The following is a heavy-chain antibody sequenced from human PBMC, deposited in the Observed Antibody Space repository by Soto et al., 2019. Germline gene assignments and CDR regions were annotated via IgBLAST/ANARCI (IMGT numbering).Heavy chain of an antibody. Sequence: QVQLVESGGGVVQPGRSLRLSCAASGFTFNFFAMHWVRQAPGKGLEWVAAVSKDGSNTYYADSVKGRFTISRDNPKNTLYLQMNSLRLEDTAVYYCARDIWWEPGVDAFHIWGQGTMVPVSP. V-gene: IGHV3-30-3*01. CDR2: VSKDGSNT. J-gene: IGHJ3*02. D-gene: IGHD1-26*01. CDR1: GFTFNFFA. CDR3: ARDIWWEPGVDAFHI.